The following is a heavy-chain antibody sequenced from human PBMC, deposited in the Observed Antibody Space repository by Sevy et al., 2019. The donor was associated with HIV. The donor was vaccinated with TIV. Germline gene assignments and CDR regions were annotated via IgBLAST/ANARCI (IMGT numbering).Heavy chain of an antibody. V-gene: IGHV3-23*01. CDR2: INSGGGST. CDR3: AKDVVGGYYDSSGYSDH. Sequence: GGSLRLSCVASGFSFSSYAMAWVRQTPGKGLEWVSTINSGGGSTYYADSVKGRFTISRDNSQNTLDLQMNSLRAEDTAVYYCAKDVVGGYYDSSGYSDHWGQGTLVTVSS. J-gene: IGHJ4*02. CDR1: GFSFSSYA. D-gene: IGHD3-22*01.